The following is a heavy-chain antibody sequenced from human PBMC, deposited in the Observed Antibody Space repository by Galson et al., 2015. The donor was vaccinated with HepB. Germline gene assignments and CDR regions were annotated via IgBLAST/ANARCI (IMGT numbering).Heavy chain of an antibody. Sequence: QSGAEVKKPGESLKISCQGSGYTFTIYWVGWVRQLPGKGLEWMGIIYPTDSDTRYSPSFQGQVTISVDKSINTAYLQWSSLKASDSAIYYCARPAKVGDTSPFHIWGQGTVVTVSS. V-gene: IGHV5-51*03. J-gene: IGHJ3*02. CDR2: IYPTDSDT. CDR3: ARPAKVGDTSPFHI. D-gene: IGHD1-26*01. CDR1: GYTFTIYW.